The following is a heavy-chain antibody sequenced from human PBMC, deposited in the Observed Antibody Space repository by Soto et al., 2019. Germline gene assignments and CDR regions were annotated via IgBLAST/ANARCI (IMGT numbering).Heavy chain of an antibody. CDR3: AILAPGIAVAGSPLRY. CDR2: INPSGGST. V-gene: IGHV1-46*01. Sequence: ASVKVSCKASGYTFTSYYMHWVRQAPGQGLEWMGIINPSGGSTSYAQKFQGRVTMTRDTSTSTVYMELSSLRSEDTAVYYCAILAPGIAVAGSPLRYWGQGTLVTVSS. CDR1: GYTFTSYY. J-gene: IGHJ4*02. D-gene: IGHD6-19*01.